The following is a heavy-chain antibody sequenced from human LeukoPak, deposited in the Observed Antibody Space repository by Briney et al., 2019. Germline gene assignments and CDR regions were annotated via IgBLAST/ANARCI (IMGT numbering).Heavy chain of an antibody. D-gene: IGHD6-6*01. Sequence: ASVTVSCKTFGYTFSTYGFSWVRQAPGQGLEWMGWISGYNGNTNYARKFQGRVTLTTDTSTSTAYMELRSLRYDDTAIYYCAREGQLGYWGQGTLVTVSS. V-gene: IGHV1-18*01. J-gene: IGHJ4*02. CDR1: GYTFSTYG. CDR3: AREGQLGY. CDR2: ISGYNGNT.